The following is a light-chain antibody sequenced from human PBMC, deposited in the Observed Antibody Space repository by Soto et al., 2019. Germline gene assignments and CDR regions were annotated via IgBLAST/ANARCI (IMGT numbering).Light chain of an antibody. CDR2: CVS. CDR3: QQRSDWPSIS. Sequence: EIVLTHSPATLSVSPCERATLSFSASQSVSSNLAWYQQKPGEAPRLLIYCVSTRATATPARCCGSGSGTDFTLTIISLESEDSAVYYCQQRSDWPSISFGQGTRLEIK. CDR1: QSVSSN. J-gene: IGKJ5*01. V-gene: IGKV3-15*01.